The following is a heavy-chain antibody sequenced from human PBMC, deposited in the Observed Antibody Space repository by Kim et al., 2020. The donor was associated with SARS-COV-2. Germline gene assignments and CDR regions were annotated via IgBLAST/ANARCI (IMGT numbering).Heavy chain of an antibody. D-gene: IGHD6-13*01. J-gene: IGHJ4*02. CDR2: IYPGDSDT. Sequence: GESLKISCKGSGYSFTSYWIGWVRQMPGKGLEWMGIIYPGDSDTRYSPSFQGQVTISADKSISTAYLQWSSLKASDTAMYYCARLGHSSSWAPSPNYFDYWCQGTLVTVSS. CDR3: ARLGHSSSWAPSPNYFDY. CDR1: GYSFTSYW. V-gene: IGHV5-51*01.